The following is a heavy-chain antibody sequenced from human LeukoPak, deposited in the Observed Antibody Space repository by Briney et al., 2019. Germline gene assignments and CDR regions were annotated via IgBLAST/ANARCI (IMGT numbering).Heavy chain of an antibody. CDR2: IYHSGRT. V-gene: IGHV4-38-2*01. CDR3: ARHASPDIVIVPAATFDY. D-gene: IGHD2-2*01. Sequence: PSETLSLTCAVSDYSINSGHYWGWIRQPPGKGLEWIGSIYHSGRTYYNPSLKSRVTTSVDTSKNQFSLKLTSVTAADMAVYYCARHASPDIVIVPAATFDYWGQGTLVTVSS. J-gene: IGHJ4*02. CDR1: DYSINSGHY.